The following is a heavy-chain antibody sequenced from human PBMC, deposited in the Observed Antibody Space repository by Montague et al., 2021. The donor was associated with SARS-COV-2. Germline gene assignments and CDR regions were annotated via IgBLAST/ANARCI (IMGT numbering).Heavy chain of an antibody. Sequence: SETLSLTCVVYGDSISAYNWRTLGRLPREKGLECVGDIYHASTTKYQPSLKSLIIMSVAKSWNLFSLLLTSVTAADTAIYYCARMGSGRSDLAYWGQGTLVTVSS. CDR2: IYHASTT. D-gene: IGHD1-26*01. CDR1: GDSISAYNW. V-gene: IGHV4/OR15-8*01. J-gene: IGHJ4*02. CDR3: ARMGSGRSDLAY.